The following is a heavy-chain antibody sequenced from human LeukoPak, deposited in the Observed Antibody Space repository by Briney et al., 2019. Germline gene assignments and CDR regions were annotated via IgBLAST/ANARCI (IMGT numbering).Heavy chain of an antibody. J-gene: IGHJ4*02. CDR1: GYSFTSYW. CDR3: ARAGAYYYDSSGRFDY. Sequence: GESLKISWKGSGYSFTSYWIGWGRQMPGKGLEWVGIIYPGDSDTRYSPSFQAQVTIPADQSISTAYLQWSSLKASDTAMYYCARAGAYYYDSSGRFDYWGQGTLVTVSS. D-gene: IGHD3-22*01. CDR2: IYPGDSDT. V-gene: IGHV5-51*01.